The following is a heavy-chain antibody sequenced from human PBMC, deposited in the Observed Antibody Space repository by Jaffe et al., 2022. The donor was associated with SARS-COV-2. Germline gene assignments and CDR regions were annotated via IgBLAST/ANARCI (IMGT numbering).Heavy chain of an antibody. CDR3: ARGSSVYYYSLVFDM. CDR2: ISGKSGKT. V-gene: IGHV1-18*01. CDR1: GYSFSNFG. J-gene: IGHJ3*02. D-gene: IGHD3-22*01. Sequence: QVHLVQSGPEMNKPGASVKVSCKASGYSFSNFGISWVRQAPGQGLEWLGWISGKSGKTKFIQKLQDRVTMTTDTSTSTVYMELRSLRSDDTAVYFCARGSSVYYYSLVFDMWGQGTKVTVSS.